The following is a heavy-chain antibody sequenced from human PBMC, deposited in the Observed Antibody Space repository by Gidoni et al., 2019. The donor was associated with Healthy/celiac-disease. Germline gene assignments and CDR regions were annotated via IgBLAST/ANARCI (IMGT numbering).Heavy chain of an antibody. D-gene: IGHD3-10*01. CDR2: IIPILGIA. V-gene: IGHV1-69*02. CDR1: GGTFSSYT. Sequence: QVQLVQSGAEVKKPGSSVKVSCKASGGTFSSYTISWVRQAPGQGLEWMGRIIPILGIAYYAQKIQGRVTITADKSASTAYMELSRLRSEDAAVYYCARGIQGDYYGSVNWFDPWGQGTLVTVSS. CDR3: ARGIQGDYYGSVNWFDP. J-gene: IGHJ5*02.